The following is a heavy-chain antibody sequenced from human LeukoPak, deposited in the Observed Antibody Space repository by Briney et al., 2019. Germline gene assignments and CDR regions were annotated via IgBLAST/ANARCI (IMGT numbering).Heavy chain of an antibody. D-gene: IGHD3-22*01. V-gene: IGHV4-61*05. CDR3: ARDNPIPRYDSSGYYLH. CDR2: IHYSGST. CDR1: GGSISSSSYY. J-gene: IGHJ4*02. Sequence: SETLSLTCTVSGGSISSSSYYWSWIRQPPGKGLEWIGYIHYSGSTNYNPSLKSRVIVSVDRSKNQFSLKLDSVTAADTAVYYCARDNPIPRYDSSGYYLHWGQGTLVTVSS.